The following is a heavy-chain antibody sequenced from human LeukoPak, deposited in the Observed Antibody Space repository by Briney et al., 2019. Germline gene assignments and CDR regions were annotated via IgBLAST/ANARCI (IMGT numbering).Heavy chain of an antibody. CDR2: IQYDGSNK. J-gene: IGHJ4*02. CDR3: AKDAAITMVRGVYFDY. CDR1: GFTFNSYA. Sequence: GGSLRLSCAASGFTFNSYAMHWVRQAPGKGLEWVAFIQYDGSNKYYVDSVKGRFTVSRDNSKNTLYLQMNSLRAEDTAVYYCAKDAAITMVRGVYFDYWGQGTLVTVSS. V-gene: IGHV3-30*02. D-gene: IGHD3-10*01.